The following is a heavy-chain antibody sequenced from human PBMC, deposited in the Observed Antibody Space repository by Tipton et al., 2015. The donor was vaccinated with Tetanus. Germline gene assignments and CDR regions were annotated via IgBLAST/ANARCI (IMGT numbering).Heavy chain of an antibody. CDR1: GLSFISSF. CDR2: ISDTASTI. D-gene: IGHD3-16*01. J-gene: IGHJ5*02. Sequence: SLLLSFSASGLSFISSFLFFFLPSPFSFLSFLSYISDTASTIHYADSVRGRFTISRDNAKESLFLEMNSLRAEDTAVYYCARDQGGGRVARLNWFGPWGQGTLVTVSS. CDR3: ARDQGGGRVARLNWFGP. V-gene: IGHV3-11*01.